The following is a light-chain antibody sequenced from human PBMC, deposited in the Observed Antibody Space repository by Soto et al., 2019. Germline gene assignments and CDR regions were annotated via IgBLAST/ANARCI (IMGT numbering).Light chain of an antibody. J-gene: IGKJ1*01. CDR1: QGISSY. V-gene: IGKV1-9*01. CDR3: QELKSYPRT. Sequence: DIQLTQSPSFLSASVGDRVTITCRASQGISSYLAWYQQKPGKAPRLLIYAASTLESGVPSRFSGSGSGTEFTLTISSLQPEESATYYCQELKSYPRTFGQGAKVEIK. CDR2: AAS.